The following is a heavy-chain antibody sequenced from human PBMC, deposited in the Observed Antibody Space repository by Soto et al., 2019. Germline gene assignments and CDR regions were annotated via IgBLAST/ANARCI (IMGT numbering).Heavy chain of an antibody. CDR2: IYYSGST. V-gene: IGHV4-59*01. D-gene: IGHD3-10*01. J-gene: IGHJ5*02. CDR3: ARLWFGERYNWFDP. CDR1: GGSISSYY. Sequence: PSETLSLTCTVSGGSISSYYWSWIRQPPGKGLEWIGYIYYSGSTNYNPSLKSRVTISVDTSKNQFSLKLSSVTAADTAVYYCARLWFGERYNWFDPWGQGTLVTVSS.